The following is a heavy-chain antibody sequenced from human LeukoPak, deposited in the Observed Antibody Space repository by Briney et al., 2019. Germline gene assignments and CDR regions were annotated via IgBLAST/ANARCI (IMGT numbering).Heavy chain of an antibody. CDR1: GSTFSSYA. CDR2: ISYDGSNK. Sequence: GRSLRLSCAASGSTFSSYAMHWVRQAPGKGLEWVAVISYDGSNKYYADSVKGRSTISRDNSKNTLYLQMNSLRAEDTAVYYCTRDKAGIAAAGPPFFDYWGQGTLVTVSS. J-gene: IGHJ4*02. CDR3: TRDKAGIAAAGPPFFDY. V-gene: IGHV3-30-3*01. D-gene: IGHD6-13*01.